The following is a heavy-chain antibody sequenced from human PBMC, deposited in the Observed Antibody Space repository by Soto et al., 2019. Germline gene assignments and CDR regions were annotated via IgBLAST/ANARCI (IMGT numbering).Heavy chain of an antibody. CDR3: ARENYGGGGFDY. Sequence: SETLSLTCTVSGGSISSGGYSWSWIRQPPGKGLEWIGYIYHSGSTYYNPSLKSRVTISVDRSKNQFSLKLSSVTAADTAVYYCARENYGGGGFDYWGQGTLVTVSS. CDR1: GGSISSGGYS. D-gene: IGHD4-17*01. V-gene: IGHV4-30-2*01. J-gene: IGHJ4*02. CDR2: IYHSGST.